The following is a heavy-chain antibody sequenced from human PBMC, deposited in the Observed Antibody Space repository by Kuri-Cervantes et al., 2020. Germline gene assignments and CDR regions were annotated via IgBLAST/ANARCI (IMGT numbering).Heavy chain of an antibody. V-gene: IGHV3-30-3*01. Sequence: GESLKISCAASGFTFSIYALHWVRQAPGKGLEWVAIISDGGGNAYYADSVKGRFTISRDNSKNTLYLQMNSLRAEDTAVYYCAIMGYSGYDFFYWGQGTLVTVSS. D-gene: IGHD5-12*01. J-gene: IGHJ4*02. CDR2: ISDGGGNA. CDR3: AIMGYSGYDFFY. CDR1: GFTFSIYA.